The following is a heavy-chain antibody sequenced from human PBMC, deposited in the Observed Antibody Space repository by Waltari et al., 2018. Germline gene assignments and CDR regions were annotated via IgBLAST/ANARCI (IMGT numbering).Heavy chain of an antibody. D-gene: IGHD5-12*01. CDR2: IYTSGST. CDR1: GGSISSGSYY. V-gene: IGHV4-61*02. CDR3: ARDTGSDGYFDY. Sequence: QVQLQESGPGLVKPSQTLSLTCTVSGGSISSGSYYWSWIRQPAGKGLEWIGRIYTSGSTNYNPSLKSRVTISVDTSKSQFSRKLSSVTAADTAVYYCARDTGSDGYFDYWGQGTLVTVSS. J-gene: IGHJ4*02.